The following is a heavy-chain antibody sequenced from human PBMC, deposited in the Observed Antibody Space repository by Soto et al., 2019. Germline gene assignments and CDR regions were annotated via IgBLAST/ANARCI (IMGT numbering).Heavy chain of an antibody. D-gene: IGHD2-15*01. CDR3: ARAGYCSGGSCYRYGMDV. CDR2: IYYSGST. J-gene: IGHJ6*02. V-gene: IGHV4-59*01. Sequence: PSETLSLTCTVSGGSISSYYWSWIRQPPGKGLEWIGYIYYSGSTNYNPSLKSRVTISVDTSKNQFSLKLSSVTAADTAVYYCARAGYCSGGSCYRYGMDVWGQGTTVTVSS. CDR1: GGSISSYY.